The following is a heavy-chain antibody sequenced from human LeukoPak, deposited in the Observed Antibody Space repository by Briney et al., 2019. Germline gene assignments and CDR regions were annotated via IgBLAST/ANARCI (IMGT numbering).Heavy chain of an antibody. CDR3: ALAASTPNSFDP. CDR1: GGSFSGYY. J-gene: IGHJ5*02. Sequence: SETLSLTCAVYGGSFSGYYWGWIRQPPGKGLEWIGEINHSGSTNYNPSLKSRVTISIDTSKSQLSLKLSSVTAADTAVYYCALAASTPNSFDPWGQGTLVTVSS. D-gene: IGHD2-15*01. CDR2: INHSGST. V-gene: IGHV4-34*01.